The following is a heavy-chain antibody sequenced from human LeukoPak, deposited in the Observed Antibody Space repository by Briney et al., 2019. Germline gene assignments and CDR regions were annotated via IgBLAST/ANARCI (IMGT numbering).Heavy chain of an antibody. V-gene: IGHV4-59*01. Sequence: SETLSLTCTVSGYSTTTDYWSWIRQPPGKGLEWIGYIYYSGSTNYNPSLKSRVTISVDTSKNQFSLKLSSVTAADTAVYYCARSSVADYWGQGTLVTVSS. J-gene: IGHJ4*02. D-gene: IGHD2-15*01. CDR3: ARSSVADY. CDR1: GYSTTTDY. CDR2: IYYSGST.